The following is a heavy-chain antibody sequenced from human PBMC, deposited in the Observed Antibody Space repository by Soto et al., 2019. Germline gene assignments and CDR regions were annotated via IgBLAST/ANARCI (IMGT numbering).Heavy chain of an antibody. CDR1: GFTFENFG. Sequence: GGSLRLSCAASGFTFENFGMSWVRQAPGKRLEWISSISGSGFNKYYADSVKGRFTISRDNSKNTVYLELNNLRAEDTAVYHCAKNQGVELVPLATVDWFDPWGQGSGVTVSS. V-gene: IGHV3-23*01. CDR3: AKNQGVELVPLATVDWFDP. J-gene: IGHJ5*02. CDR2: ISGSGFNK. D-gene: IGHD1-26*01.